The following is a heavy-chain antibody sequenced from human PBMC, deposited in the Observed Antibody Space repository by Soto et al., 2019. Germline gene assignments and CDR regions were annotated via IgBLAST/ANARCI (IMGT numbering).Heavy chain of an antibody. CDR1: GGSISSGGYY. Sequence: QVQLQESGPGLVKPSQTLSLTCTVSGGSISSGGYYWSWIRQHPGKGLEWIGYIYYSGSTYYNPSLKSRVTIAVDTSKNQFSLKLSSVTAADTAVYYCARDINYGGNWFDPWGQGTLVTVSS. D-gene: IGHD4-17*01. J-gene: IGHJ5*02. CDR3: ARDINYGGNWFDP. CDR2: IYYSGST. V-gene: IGHV4-31*03.